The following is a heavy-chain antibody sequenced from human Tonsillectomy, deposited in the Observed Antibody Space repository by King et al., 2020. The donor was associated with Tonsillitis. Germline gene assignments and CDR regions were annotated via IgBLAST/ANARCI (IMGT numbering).Heavy chain of an antibody. D-gene: IGHD4-17*01. CDR1: GFIFSNYA. CDR3: AKTYGN. Sequence: VQLVESGGSLVQPGGSLRLSCAVSGFIFSNYAMTWVRQIPGKGLEWVSTISGSGGHSFYADSVKGRFTISRVNSKNTLYLQMNSLRADDSAIYFCAKTYGNWGQGTLVTVSS. V-gene: IGHV3-23*04. J-gene: IGHJ4*02. CDR2: ISGSGGHS.